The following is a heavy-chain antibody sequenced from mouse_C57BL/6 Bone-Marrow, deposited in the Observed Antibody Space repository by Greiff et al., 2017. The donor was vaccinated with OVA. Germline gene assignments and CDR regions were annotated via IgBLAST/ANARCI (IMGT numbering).Heavy chain of an antibody. D-gene: IGHD2-3*01. CDR3: ATRGWLLLRWYFDV. Sequence: QQSCKASGYTFTSYWMHWVKQRPGQGLEWIGEIDPSDSYTNYNQKFKGKSTLTVDKSSSTAYMQLSSLTSEDSAVYYCATRGWLLLRWYFDVWGTGTTVTVSS. CDR1: GYTFTSYW. J-gene: IGHJ1*03. V-gene: IGHV1-69*01. CDR2: IDPSDSYT.